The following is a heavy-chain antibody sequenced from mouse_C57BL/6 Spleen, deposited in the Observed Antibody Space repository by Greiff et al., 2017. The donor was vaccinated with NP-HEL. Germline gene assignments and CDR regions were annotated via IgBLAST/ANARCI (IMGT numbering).Heavy chain of an antibody. J-gene: IGHJ1*03. CDR3: ARDPGWYFEV. CDR2: IYPGDGDT. V-gene: IGHV1-82*01. Sequence: QVQLQQSGPELVKPGASVKISCKASGYAFSSSWMNWVKQRPGKGLEWIGRIYPGDGDTNYNGKFKGKATLTADKSSSTAYMQLSSLTSEDSAVYFCARDPGWYFEVWGTGTTVTVPS. CDR1: GYAFSSSW.